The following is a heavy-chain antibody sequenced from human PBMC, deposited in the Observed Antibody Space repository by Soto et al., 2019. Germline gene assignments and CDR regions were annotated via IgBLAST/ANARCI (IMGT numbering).Heavy chain of an antibody. CDR2: INHSGST. Sequence: SETLSLTCAVYGGSFSGYYWSWIRQPPGKGLEWIGEINHSGSTNYNPSLKSRVTISVDTSKNQFSLKLSSVTAADTAVYYCARERGGVARPLLLRRQNFDYWGQGTLVTVSS. V-gene: IGHV4-34*01. J-gene: IGHJ4*02. CDR3: ARERGGVARPLLLRRQNFDY. CDR1: GGSFSGYY. D-gene: IGHD3-16*01.